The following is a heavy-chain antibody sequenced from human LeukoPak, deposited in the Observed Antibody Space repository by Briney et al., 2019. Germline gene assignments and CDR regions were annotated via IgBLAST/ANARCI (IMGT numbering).Heavy chain of an antibody. CDR2: ISYDGSNK. J-gene: IGHJ4*02. D-gene: IGHD2-2*01. V-gene: IGHV3-30*04. CDR1: GFTFSSYA. Sequence: PGGSLRLSCAASGFTFSSYAMHWVRQAPGEGLEWVAVISYDGSNKYYADSVKGRFTISRDNSKNTLYLQMNSLRAEDTAVYYCARVKDCSSTSCYNFDYWGQGTLVTVSS. CDR3: ARVKDCSSTSCYNFDY.